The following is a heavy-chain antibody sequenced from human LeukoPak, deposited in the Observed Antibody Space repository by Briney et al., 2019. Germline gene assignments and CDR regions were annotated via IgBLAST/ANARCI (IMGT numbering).Heavy chain of an antibody. Sequence: GGSLRLSCAASELMFSSYAMSWVRQAPGKGLEWVSGISDDSGSTYYADSVRGRFTISRDNSKNTLYLQMNSLRVEDTAIYYCAKDQYSSGWYFDYWGQGTLVTVSS. V-gene: IGHV3-23*01. CDR2: ISDDSGST. D-gene: IGHD6-19*01. CDR3: AKDQYSSGWYFDY. CDR1: ELMFSSYA. J-gene: IGHJ4*02.